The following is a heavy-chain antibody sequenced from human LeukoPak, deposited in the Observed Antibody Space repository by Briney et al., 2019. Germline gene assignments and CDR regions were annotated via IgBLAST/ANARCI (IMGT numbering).Heavy chain of an antibody. D-gene: IGHD6-19*01. J-gene: IGHJ4*02. CDR2: IYYSGST. Sequence: SETLSLTCTVSGGSISSSSYYWGWIRQPPGKGLEWIGSIYYSGSTYYNPSLKSRVTISVDTSKNQFSLKLSSVTAADTAVFYCASINVDSSGPYNFDYWGQGTLVTVSS. CDR3: ASINVDSSGPYNFDY. CDR1: GGSISSSSYY. V-gene: IGHV4-39*07.